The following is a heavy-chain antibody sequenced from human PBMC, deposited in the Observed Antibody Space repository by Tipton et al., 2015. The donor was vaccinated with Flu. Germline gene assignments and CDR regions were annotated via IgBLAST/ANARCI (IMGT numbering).Heavy chain of an antibody. V-gene: IGHV1-18*01. CDR1: GYTFSNYG. CDR2: ISVDSGYT. CDR3: ARGSGYAGDY. Sequence: QLVHSGAEVKKPGASVIVSCTASGYTFSNYGFSWVRQAPGQGLEWMGWISVDSGYTNFAQHLQGRLTMTTDTSTRTAYMELRSLRSDDTAVYYCARGSGYAGDYWGQGTLVTASS. J-gene: IGHJ4*02. D-gene: IGHD5-12*01.